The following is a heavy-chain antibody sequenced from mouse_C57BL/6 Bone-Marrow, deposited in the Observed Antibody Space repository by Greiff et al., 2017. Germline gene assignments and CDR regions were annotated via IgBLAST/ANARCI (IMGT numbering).Heavy chain of an antibody. V-gene: IGHV1-72*01. J-gene: IGHJ4*01. CDR1: GYTFTSYW. Sequence: QVQLKESGAELVKPGASVKLSCKASGYTFTSYWMHWVKQRPGRGLEWIGRIDPNSGGTKYNEKFKSKATLTVDKPSSTAYMQLSSLTSEDSAVYYCARYYYGSSYYAMDYWGQGTSVTVSS. CDR2: IDPNSGGT. D-gene: IGHD1-1*01. CDR3: ARYYYGSSYYAMDY.